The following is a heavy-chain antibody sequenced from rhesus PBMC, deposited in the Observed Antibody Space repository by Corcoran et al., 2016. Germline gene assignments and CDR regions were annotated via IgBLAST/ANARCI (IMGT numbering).Heavy chain of an antibody. V-gene: IGHV4-143*01. CDR1: GGSIGGSYY. Sequence: QVQLQESGPGLVKPSETLSLSCTVSGGSIGGSYYWNWIRQPPGTGPEWIGGIKGKSANTDDNQCIKRRVNISKDPSKTQFALKLTSVTAADTAVYYCGRLGGGNYKGGACDCWGQGLRVTVSS. J-gene: IGHJ3*01. CDR3: GRLGGGNYKGGACDC. CDR2: IKGKSANT. D-gene: IGHD1-44*01.